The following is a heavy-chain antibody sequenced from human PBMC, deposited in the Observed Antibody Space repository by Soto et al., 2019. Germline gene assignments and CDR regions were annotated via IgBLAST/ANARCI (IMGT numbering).Heavy chain of an antibody. CDR3: ARGGSITIFGVVINNWFDP. V-gene: IGHV4-34*01. CDR2: INHSGST. Sequence: SETLSLTCAVYGGSFSGYYWSWIRQPPGKGLEWIGEINHSGSTNYNPSLKSRVTISVDTSKNQFSLKLSSVTAADTAVYYCARGGSITIFGVVINNWFDPRGQGTLVTVSS. J-gene: IGHJ5*02. CDR1: GGSFSGYY. D-gene: IGHD3-3*01.